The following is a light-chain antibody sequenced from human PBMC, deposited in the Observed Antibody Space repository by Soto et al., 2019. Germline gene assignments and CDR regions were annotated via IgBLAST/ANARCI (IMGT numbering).Light chain of an antibody. CDR3: TSYTSSSSLGL. CDR1: SSDIGSHDF. V-gene: IGLV2-14*01. Sequence: QSALTQPASVSGSPGQSITISCTGTSSDIGSHDFVSWYQHHPGKAPKLMIYEVSNRPSGVSNRFSGSKSGSTASLTISGLQAEDEADYYCTSYTSSSSLGLFGGGTKLTVL. CDR2: EVS. J-gene: IGLJ3*02.